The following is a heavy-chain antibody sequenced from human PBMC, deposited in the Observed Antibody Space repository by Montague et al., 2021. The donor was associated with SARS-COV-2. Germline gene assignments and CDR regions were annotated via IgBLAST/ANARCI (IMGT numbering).Heavy chain of an antibody. V-gene: IGHV4-39*07. J-gene: IGHJ5*02. CDR1: GGSITYSSYY. CDR3: ARASFYYGSGSHYNNWFDA. D-gene: IGHD3-10*01. CDR2: IYYSGTA. Sequence: SETLSLTCTMSGGSITYSSYYWDWIRLPPGKGLEWIGSIYYSGTAYYNASLKSRVTMSLDMSKNQLSLRLKSTTAADTAVYFCARASFYYGSGSHYNNWFDAWGQGTVGTVSS.